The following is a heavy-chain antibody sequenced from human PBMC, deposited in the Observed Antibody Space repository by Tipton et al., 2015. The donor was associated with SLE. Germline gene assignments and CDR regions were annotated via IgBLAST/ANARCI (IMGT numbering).Heavy chain of an antibody. J-gene: IGHJ4*02. V-gene: IGHV1-2*02. Sequence: QLVQSGAEVKKPGASVKVSCKASGYTFTDYYMHWVRQAPGQGLEWMGCINPNSGDTNYAQRFQGRVTMTRATSISTAYMELSRLRSDDTAVYYCARVENDFWGGYRYYFDYWGQGALVTVSS. CDR1: GYTFTDYY. CDR3: ARVENDFWGGYRYYFDY. CDR2: INPNSGDT. D-gene: IGHD3-3*01.